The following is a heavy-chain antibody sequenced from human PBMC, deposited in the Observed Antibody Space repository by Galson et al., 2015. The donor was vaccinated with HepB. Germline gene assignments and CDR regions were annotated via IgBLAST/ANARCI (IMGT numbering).Heavy chain of an antibody. Sequence: SLRLSCAASGFTFSSYWMSWVRQAPGKGLEWVANIKQDGSEKYYVDSVKGRFTISRDNAKNSLYLQMNSLRAEDTAVYYCARGHGERGGPEDAFDIWGQGTMVTVSS. CDR2: IKQDGSEK. CDR1: GFTFSSYW. V-gene: IGHV3-7*01. J-gene: IGHJ3*02. CDR3: ARGHGERGGPEDAFDI. D-gene: IGHD4-17*01.